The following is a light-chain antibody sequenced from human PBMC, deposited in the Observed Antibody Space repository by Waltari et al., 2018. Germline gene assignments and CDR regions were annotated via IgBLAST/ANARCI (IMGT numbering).Light chain of an antibody. CDR2: WAS. J-gene: IGKJ4*01. CDR3: QQYYSTPLT. Sequence: DIVMTQSPDSLAVSLGARATINCKSSQSLLYSYNNKNSLAWYQQKPGQPPKLLIYWASSRESVVPDRFSASGSGTDFTLTISSLQAEDVAVYYCQQYYSTPLTFGGGTKVEIK. CDR1: QSLLYSYNNKNS. V-gene: IGKV4-1*01.